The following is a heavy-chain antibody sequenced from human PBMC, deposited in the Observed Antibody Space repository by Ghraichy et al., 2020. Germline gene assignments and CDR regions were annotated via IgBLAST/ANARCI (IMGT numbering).Heavy chain of an antibody. J-gene: IGHJ6*02. CDR2: IKQDGSEK. CDR1: GFTFNNYW. CDR3: AREEGDPYYDMDV. D-gene: IGHD3-10*01. V-gene: IGHV3-7*01. Sequence: GGSLRLSCAASGFTFNNYWMSWVRQAPGRGLEWVANIKQDGSEKDYVDSVKGRFTISRDNAKNSLYLQMNSLRAEDTAVYYCAREEGDPYYDMDVWGQGTTVTVSS.